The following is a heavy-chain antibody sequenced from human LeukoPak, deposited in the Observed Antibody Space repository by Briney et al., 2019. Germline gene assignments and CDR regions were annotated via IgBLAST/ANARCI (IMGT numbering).Heavy chain of an antibody. CDR1: GGSISSSSYY. V-gene: IGHV4-39*01. Sequence: PSETLSLTCTVSGGSISSSSYYWGWIRQPPGKGLEWIGSIYYSGSTYYNPSLKSRVTISVDTSKNQFSLKLSSVTAADTAVYYCARKGATLHFDYWGQGTLVTVSS. D-gene: IGHD1-26*01. J-gene: IGHJ4*02. CDR3: ARKGATLHFDY. CDR2: IYYSGST.